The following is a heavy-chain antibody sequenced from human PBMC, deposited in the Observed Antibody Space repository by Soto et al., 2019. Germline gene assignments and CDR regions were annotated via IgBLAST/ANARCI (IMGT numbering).Heavy chain of an antibody. CDR3: ARHGYYYGSGSYDRYYYYGMDV. CDR2: IYYSGST. V-gene: IGHV4-39*01. CDR1: GCSISSSTYY. J-gene: IGHJ6*02. Sequence: PSGTLALTCTVSGCSISSSTYYWGWILQPPGKGLEWIGSIYYSGSTYYNPSLKSRVTISVDTSKNQFSLKLSSVTAADTAVYYCARHGYYYGSGSYDRYYYYGMDVRGQGTTVTVSS. D-gene: IGHD3-10*01.